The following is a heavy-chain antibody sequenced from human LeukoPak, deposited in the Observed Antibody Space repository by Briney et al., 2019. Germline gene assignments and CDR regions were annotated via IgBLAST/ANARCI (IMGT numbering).Heavy chain of an antibody. V-gene: IGHV5-51*01. J-gene: IGHJ4*02. Sequence: GESLQISCKGSGSRFTSYWIGWVRQLPGKGLEWMGIIYPGDSDTRYSPSFQGQVTISADKSISTAYLQWSSLKASDTAMYYCARYQAGTKFSWFGYWGQGTLVTVSS. CDR2: IYPGDSDT. CDR1: GSRFTSYW. D-gene: IGHD6-19*01. CDR3: ARYQAGTKFSWFGY.